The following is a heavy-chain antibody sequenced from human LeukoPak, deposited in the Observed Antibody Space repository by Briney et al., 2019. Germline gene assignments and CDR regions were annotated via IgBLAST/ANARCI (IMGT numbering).Heavy chain of an antibody. J-gene: IGHJ3*02. Sequence: GESLKISCKGSGYSFTSYWIGWMRHMPRKGLEWMGIIYPGDSDTRYSPSFQGQVTISADKSISTAYLPWSSLKASDTAMYYCARHGALLRYFSPEDAFDIWGQGTMVTVSS. CDR2: IYPGDSDT. D-gene: IGHD3-9*01. CDR3: ARHGALLRYFSPEDAFDI. CDR1: GYSFTSYW. V-gene: IGHV5-51*01.